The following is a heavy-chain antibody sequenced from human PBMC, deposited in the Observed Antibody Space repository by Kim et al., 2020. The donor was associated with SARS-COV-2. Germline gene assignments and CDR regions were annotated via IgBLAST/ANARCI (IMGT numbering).Heavy chain of an antibody. V-gene: IGHV4-34*01. J-gene: IGHJ4*02. Sequence: SETLSLTCAVYGGSFSGYYWNWVRQPPGRGLEWIGEISHSGNTNYNPSLKNRLTISIDTSKNQFSLKLTSATAADTAVYYCTGFPVAGFVGHNWGQGTLVTASS. D-gene: IGHD6-19*01. CDR2: ISHSGNT. CDR1: GGSFSGYY. CDR3: TGFPVAGFVGHN.